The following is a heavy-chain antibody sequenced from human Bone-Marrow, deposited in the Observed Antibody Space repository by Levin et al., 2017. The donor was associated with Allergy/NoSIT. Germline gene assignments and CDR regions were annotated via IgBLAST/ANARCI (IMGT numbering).Heavy chain of an antibody. CDR1: GGSFSGYY. CDR3: ASEDPDSSGWWA. J-gene: IGHJ5*02. V-gene: IGHV4-34*01. D-gene: IGHD6-19*01. Sequence: TSQTLSLTCAVYGGSFSGYYWSWIRQPPGKGLEWIGEINHSGSTNYNPSLKSRVTISVDTSKNQFSLKLSSVTAADTAVYYCASEDPDSSGWWAWGQGTLVTVSS. CDR2: INHSGST.